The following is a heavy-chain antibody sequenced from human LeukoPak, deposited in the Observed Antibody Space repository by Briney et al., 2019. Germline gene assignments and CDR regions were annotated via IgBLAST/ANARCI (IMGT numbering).Heavy chain of an antibody. D-gene: IGHD2-2*01. J-gene: IGHJ4*02. Sequence: GGSLRLSCAASGFTFSSYAMHWVRQAPGKGLEWVAVTSYDGSNKYYADSVKGRFTISRDNSKNTLYLQMSSLRAEDTAVYYCARERFSSTSSDFDYWGQGTLVTVSS. CDR1: GFTFSSYA. CDR2: TSYDGSNK. V-gene: IGHV3-30-3*01. CDR3: ARERFSSTSSDFDY.